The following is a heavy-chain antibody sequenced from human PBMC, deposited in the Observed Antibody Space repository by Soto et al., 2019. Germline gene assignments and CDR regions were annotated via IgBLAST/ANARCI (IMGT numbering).Heavy chain of an antibody. J-gene: IGHJ6*02. D-gene: IGHD4-17*01. Sequence: GGSLRLSCAASGFTFSSYSMNWVRQAPGKGLEWVSSISSSSSYIYYADSVKGRFTISRDNAKNSLYLQMNSLRAEDTAVYYCARDSGFTVTTFGMDVWGQGTTVTVSS. CDR3: ARDSGFTVTTFGMDV. CDR2: ISSSSSYI. CDR1: GFTFSSYS. V-gene: IGHV3-21*01.